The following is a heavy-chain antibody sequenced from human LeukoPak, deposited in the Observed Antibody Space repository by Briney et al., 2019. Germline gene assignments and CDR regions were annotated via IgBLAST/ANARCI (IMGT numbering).Heavy chain of an antibody. CDR2: INHSGST. V-gene: IGHV4-34*01. CDR3: ARVDFWSGLPDY. D-gene: IGHD3-3*01. CDR1: GGSFSGYY. J-gene: IGHJ4*02. Sequence: SETLSLTCAVYGGSFSGYYWSWIRQPPGKGLEWIGEINHSGSTNYNPSLKSRVTISVDTSKNQFSLKLSSVTAADTAVYYCARVDFWSGLPDYWGQGTLVTVSS.